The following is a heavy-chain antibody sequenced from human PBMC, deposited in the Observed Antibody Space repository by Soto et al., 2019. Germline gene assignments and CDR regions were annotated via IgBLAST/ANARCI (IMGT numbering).Heavy chain of an antibody. Sequence: SETLSLTCAVYGGSFSGYYWSWIRQPPGKGLEWIGEINHSGSTNYNPSLKSRVTISVDTSKNQFSLKLSSVTAADTAVYYCVAKQQRITKGFVPWGQGTLVTVFS. CDR2: INHSGST. J-gene: IGHJ5*02. V-gene: IGHV4-34*01. D-gene: IGHD6-13*01. CDR1: GGSFSGYY. CDR3: VAKQQRITKGFVP.